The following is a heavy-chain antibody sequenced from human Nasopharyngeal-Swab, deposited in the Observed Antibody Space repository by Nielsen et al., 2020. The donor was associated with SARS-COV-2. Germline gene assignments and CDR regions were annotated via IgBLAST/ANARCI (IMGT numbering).Heavy chain of an antibody. D-gene: IGHD2-2*01. CDR3: ARIEDCSSTSCYDYFDY. J-gene: IGHJ4*02. V-gene: IGHV4-34*01. Sequence: WIRQPPGTGLEWVGEINHSGSTNYNPPLRSRGTRSVDTYKNQFSLKLSSVTAADTAEYYCARIEDCSSTSCYDYFDYWGQGTLVTVSS. CDR2: INHSGST.